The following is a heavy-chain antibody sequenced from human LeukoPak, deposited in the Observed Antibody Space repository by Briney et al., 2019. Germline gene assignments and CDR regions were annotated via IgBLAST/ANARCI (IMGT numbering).Heavy chain of an antibody. CDR3: ATGYCSSTSCLDY. CDR2: FDPEDGET. J-gene: IGHJ4*02. CDR1: GYTLTELS. V-gene: IGHV1-24*01. D-gene: IGHD2-2*01. Sequence: ASVKVSCKVSGYTLTELSMHWVRQAPGKGLEWMGGFDPEDGETINAQKFQGRVTMTEDTSTDTAYMELSSLRSEDTAVYYCATGYCSSTSCLDYWGQGTLVAVSS.